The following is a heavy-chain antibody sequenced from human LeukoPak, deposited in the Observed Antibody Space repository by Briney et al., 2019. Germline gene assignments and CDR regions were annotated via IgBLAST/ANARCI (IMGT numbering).Heavy chain of an antibody. CDR1: GGSISSGGYS. D-gene: IGHD6-13*01. V-gene: IGHV4-30-2*01. CDR3: ARLVAATGNFDY. CDR2: IYHSGST. J-gene: IGHJ4*02. Sequence: SETLSLTCAVSGGSISSGGYSWSWIRQPPGKGLEWIGYIYHSGSTYYNPSLKSRVTISVDRSKDQFSLKLSSVTAADTAVYYCARLVAATGNFDYWGQGTLVTVSS.